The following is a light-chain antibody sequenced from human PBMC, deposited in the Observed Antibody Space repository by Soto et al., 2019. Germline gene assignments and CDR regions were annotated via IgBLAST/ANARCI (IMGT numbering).Light chain of an antibody. CDR1: ENVRTF. CDR3: QQRNNWPPSIS. Sequence: EVVLTQSPATLSLSPGERATLSCRASENVRTFVDWYQQKPGQAPRLLIHGASNRATGIPDRFSGSGSGTDFTLTISNLEPEDFAVYYCQQRNNWPPSISFGQGTRLEIK. V-gene: IGKV3-11*01. CDR2: GAS. J-gene: IGKJ5*01.